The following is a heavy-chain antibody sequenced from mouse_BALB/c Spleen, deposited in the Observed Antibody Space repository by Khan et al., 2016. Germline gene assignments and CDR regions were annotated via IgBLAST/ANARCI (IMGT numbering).Heavy chain of an antibody. CDR2: IYPYNGGT. CDR3: VRSNDWYFDV. Sequence: VQLQQPGPDLVKPGASVKISCKASGYTFTDYNMHWVKQSHGKSLEWIGYIYPYNGGTGYNQKFKNKATLTVDNSSSTASMELRSLTSEDSAVYYCVRSNDWYFDVWGAGTTVTVSS. J-gene: IGHJ1*01. V-gene: IGHV1S29*02. CDR1: GYTFTDYN.